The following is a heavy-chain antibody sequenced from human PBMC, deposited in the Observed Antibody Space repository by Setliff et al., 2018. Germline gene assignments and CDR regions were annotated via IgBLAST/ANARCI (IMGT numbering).Heavy chain of an antibody. D-gene: IGHD5-18*01. CDR2: TIPSFGST. CDR1: GGTFRSYG. CDR3: AREGVDTRSSTDYRHYMDV. J-gene: IGHJ6*03. V-gene: IGHV1-69*05. Sequence: SVKVSCKASGGTFRSYGIRGVRQAPGQGLEWMGGTIPSFGSTNYAQKFQDRVTIITDESTSTAYMELRSLTSDDTAVYYCAREGVDTRSSTDYRHYMDVWGKGTTVTVSS.